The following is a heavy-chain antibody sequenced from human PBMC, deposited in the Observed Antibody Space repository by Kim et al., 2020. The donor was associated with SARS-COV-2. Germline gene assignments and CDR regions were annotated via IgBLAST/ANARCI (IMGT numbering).Heavy chain of an antibody. CDR3: AKGPYDFWSGYYGY. J-gene: IGHJ4*02. V-gene: IGHV3-30*18. CDR2: ISYDGSNK. Sequence: GGSLRLSCAASGFTFSSYGMHWVRQAPGKGLEWVAVISYDGSNKYYADSVKGRFTISRDNSKNTLYLQMNSLRAEDTAVYYCAKGPYDFWSGYYGYWGQGTLVTVSS. D-gene: IGHD3-3*01. CDR1: GFTFSSYG.